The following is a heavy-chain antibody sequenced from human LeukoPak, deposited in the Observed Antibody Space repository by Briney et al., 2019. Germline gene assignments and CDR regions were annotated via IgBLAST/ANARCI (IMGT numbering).Heavy chain of an antibody. V-gene: IGHV4-61*02. CDR1: GDSISSGDYY. Sequence: SQTLSLTCTVSGDSISSGDYYWSWIRQPAGKGLEWIGRISSSGSTNYNPSLKSRVTILVDTTTSQFSLRLNSVTAADTAVYYCARRVRGVNDAFDIWGQGTKVTVSS. J-gene: IGHJ3*02. CDR3: ARRVRGVNDAFDI. CDR2: ISSSGST. D-gene: IGHD3-10*02.